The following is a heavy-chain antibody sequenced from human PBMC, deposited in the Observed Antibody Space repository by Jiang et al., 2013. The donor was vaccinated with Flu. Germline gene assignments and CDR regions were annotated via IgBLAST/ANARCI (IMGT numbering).Heavy chain of an antibody. CDR1: YY. D-gene: IGHD4-23*01. CDR3: ARGGNSPFDY. Sequence: YYWSWIRQPPGKGLEWIGYIYYSGSTYYNPSLKSRVTISVDTSKNQFSLKLSSVTAADTAVYYCARGGNSPFDYWGQGTLVTVSS. CDR2: IYYSGST. J-gene: IGHJ4*02. V-gene: IGHV4-30-4*01.